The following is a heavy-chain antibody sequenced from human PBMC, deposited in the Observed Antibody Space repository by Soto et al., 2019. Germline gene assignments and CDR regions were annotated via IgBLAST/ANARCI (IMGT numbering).Heavy chain of an antibody. CDR3: ARDHLEGHWFDP. CDR1: GGSISSGGYS. J-gene: IGHJ5*02. Sequence: QLQLQESGSGLVRPSQTLSLTCAVSGGSISSGGYSWNWIRQPPGKGLEWIGYIYHSGSTLYNPSPKSRGTISVDTSKNQFSLELSSVTAADTAVYYCARDHLEGHWFDPWGQGTLVTVSS. CDR2: IYHSGST. V-gene: IGHV4-30-2*01.